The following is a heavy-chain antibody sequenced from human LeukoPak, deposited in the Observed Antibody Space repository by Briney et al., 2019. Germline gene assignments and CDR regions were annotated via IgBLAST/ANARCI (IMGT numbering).Heavy chain of an antibody. CDR1: GYTFTSYG. V-gene: IGHV1-18*01. CDR2: ISAYNGNT. D-gene: IGHD2-15*01. CDR3: ARSSSGDPYYYYGMDV. Sequence: GASVKVSCKASGYTFTSYGISWVRQAPGQGLEWMGWISAYNGNTNYAQKLQGRVTTTTDTSTSTAYMELRSLRSDDTAVYYCARSSSGDPYYYYGMDVWGQGTTVTVSS. J-gene: IGHJ6*02.